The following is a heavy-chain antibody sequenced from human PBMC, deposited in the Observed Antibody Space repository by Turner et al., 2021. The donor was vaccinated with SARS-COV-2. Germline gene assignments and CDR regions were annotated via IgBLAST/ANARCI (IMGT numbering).Heavy chain of an antibody. CDR3: TRSRDYYGSGTYYNYDF. J-gene: IGHJ4*02. Sequence: VQLVESGGVLVTPGGSLRPSCAASGFPFSCYSMNWVRQATEKGLEWVASINSGSSYIYYADSLKGRVTIARDKTKRSLFLQMNSLRVEDTAVYYCTRSRDYYGSGTYYNYDFWGQGTLVTVSS. V-gene: IGHV3-21*02. CDR2: INSGSSYI. D-gene: IGHD3-10*01. CDR1: GFPFSCYS.